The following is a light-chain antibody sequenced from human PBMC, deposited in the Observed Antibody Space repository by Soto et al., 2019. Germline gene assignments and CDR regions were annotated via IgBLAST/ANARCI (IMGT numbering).Light chain of an antibody. J-gene: IGKJ1*01. V-gene: IGKV1-39*01. CDR3: QQSYITPWT. Sequence: DIQMTHSPSSLSASVGDRVTITCRASQSIRSYLNWYQQKPGKAPKLLIYAAFSLQRGVPSRFSGSRSGTDFTLTISSLQPEDFATYYCQQSYITPWTFGQGTKVEIK. CDR2: AAF. CDR1: QSIRSY.